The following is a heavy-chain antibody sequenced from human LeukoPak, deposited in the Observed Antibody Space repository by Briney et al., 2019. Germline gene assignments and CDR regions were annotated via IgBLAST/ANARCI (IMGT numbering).Heavy chain of an antibody. CDR1: GFTFSDYW. CDR3: AKVRYLGPLPWFDS. CDR2: INGDGDTI. D-gene: IGHD3-9*01. V-gene: IGHV3-74*03. Sequence: GGSLRLSCAATGFTFSDYWMHWVRQPPGRGLVWVSRINGDGDTITYGDSVKGRFTISRDNAKNTVFLQMNNLREEDTAIYYCAKVRYLGPLPWFDSWGQGTLVTVSS. J-gene: IGHJ5*01.